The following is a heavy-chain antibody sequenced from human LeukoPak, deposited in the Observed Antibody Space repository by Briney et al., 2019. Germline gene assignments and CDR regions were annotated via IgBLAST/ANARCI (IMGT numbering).Heavy chain of an antibody. D-gene: IGHD3-10*01. CDR2: IYDSGNT. CDR3: ARDRSGSTTRFFDY. V-gene: IGHV4-31*03. Sequence: SETLSLTCTVSGDSISGGGSSWTWIRQHPGKGLEWIGYIYDSGNTYYNPSLKSRVNISVDTSKNQFSLKLNSVTAADTAVYYCARDRSGSTTRFFDYWGQGTLVTVSS. CDR1: GDSISGGGSS. J-gene: IGHJ4*02.